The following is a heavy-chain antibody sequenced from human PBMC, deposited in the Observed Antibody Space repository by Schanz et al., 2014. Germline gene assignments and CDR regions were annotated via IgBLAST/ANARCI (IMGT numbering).Heavy chain of an antibody. CDR3: AKGMGYCSGGTCYDYYYYGLDV. Sequence: DVPLLESGGGLVQPGGSLRLSCAASGFTFNIYAMTWVCQAPGKGLEWVSSISHSGGSKYYADSVKGRFTISRDNSENTLYLQMNSLSADDTAVFYCAKGMGYCSGGTCYDYYYYGLDVWGQGTTVTVSS. CDR2: ISHSGGSK. J-gene: IGHJ6*02. V-gene: IGHV3-23*01. D-gene: IGHD2-15*01. CDR1: GFTFNIYA.